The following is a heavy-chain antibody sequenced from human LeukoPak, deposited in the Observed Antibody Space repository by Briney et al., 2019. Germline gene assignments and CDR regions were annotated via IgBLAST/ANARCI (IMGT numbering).Heavy chain of an antibody. J-gene: IGHJ4*02. CDR1: GGSISSSSYY. Sequence: SETLSLTCTVSGGSISSSSYYWGWIRQPPGKGLEWIGSIYYSGSTYYNPSLKSRVTISVDTSKNQFSLKLSSVTAADTAVYYCARGGKSAPFDYWGQGTLVTVSS. D-gene: IGHD1-14*01. V-gene: IGHV4-39*01. CDR2: IYYSGST. CDR3: ARGGKSAPFDY.